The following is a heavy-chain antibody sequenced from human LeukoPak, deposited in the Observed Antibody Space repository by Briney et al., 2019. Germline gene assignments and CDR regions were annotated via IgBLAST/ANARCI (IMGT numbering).Heavy chain of an antibody. V-gene: IGHV3-23*01. CDR2: ISGSGGST. CDR1: GFTFTTYA. J-gene: IGHJ4*02. D-gene: IGHD5-18*01. CDR3: AKGDTGMVRRYYFDY. Sequence: PGGSLRLSCAASGFTFTTYAMSWVRQAPGKGLQWVSAISGSGGSTYYADSVKGRYTISRDNSKNTLYLQMNNLRAEDTAVYYCAKGDTGMVRRYYFDYWGQGTLVTVSS.